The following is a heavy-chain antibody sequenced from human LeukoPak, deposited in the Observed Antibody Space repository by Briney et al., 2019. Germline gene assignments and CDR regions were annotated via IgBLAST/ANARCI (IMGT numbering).Heavy chain of an antibody. CDR1: GGSISSYY. V-gene: IGHV4-59*12. J-gene: IGHJ3*02. Sequence: SETLSLTCTVSGGSISSYYWSWIRQPPGKGLEWIGYIYHSGSTYYNPSLKSRVTISVDRSKNQFSLKLSSVTAADTAVYYCARDQDYGGNSGAFDIWGQGTMVTVSS. D-gene: IGHD4-23*01. CDR2: IYHSGST. CDR3: ARDQDYGGNSGAFDI.